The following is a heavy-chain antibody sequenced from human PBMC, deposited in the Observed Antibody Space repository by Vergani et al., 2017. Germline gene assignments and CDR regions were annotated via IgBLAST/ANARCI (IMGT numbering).Heavy chain of an antibody. V-gene: IGHV3-48*04. D-gene: IGHD4-17*01. CDR2: ISSSSSTI. Sequence: EVQLVESGGGLVQPGGSLRLSCAASGFTFSSYSMNWVRQAPGKGLEWVSYISSSSSTIYYADSVKGRFTISRDNAKNSLYLQMNSLRAEDTAVYYCARTYGDYGGWFDPWGQGTLVTVSS. CDR1: GFTFSSYS. CDR3: ARTYGDYGGWFDP. J-gene: IGHJ5*02.